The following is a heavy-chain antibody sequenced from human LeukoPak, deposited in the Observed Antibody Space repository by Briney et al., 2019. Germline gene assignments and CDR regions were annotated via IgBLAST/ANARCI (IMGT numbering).Heavy chain of an antibody. CDR1: GYTFTSYY. CDR3: ARANYYYMDV. CDR2: INPSGGST. Sequence: VASVKVSCKASGYTFTSYYMRWVRQAPGQGLEWMGIINPSGGSTNYAQKFQGRVTMTRDTSTSTVYMELSSLTPEDTAVYYCARANYYYMDVWGKGTTVTVSS. J-gene: IGHJ6*03. V-gene: IGHV1-46*01.